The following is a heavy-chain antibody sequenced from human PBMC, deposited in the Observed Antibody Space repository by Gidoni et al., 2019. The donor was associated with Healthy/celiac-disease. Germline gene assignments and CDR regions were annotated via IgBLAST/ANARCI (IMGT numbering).Heavy chain of an antibody. CDR3: ASRTDDYGDFYFDY. CDR1: GFPFSSYW. J-gene: IGHJ4*02. Sequence: EVQLVESGGGLVQPGGSLRLSGAASGFPFSSYWMSWVRQAPGKGLEWVANIKQDGSEKYYVDSVKGRFTISRDNAKNSLYLQMNSLRAEDTAVYYCASRTDDYGDFYFDYWGQGTLVTVSS. CDR2: IKQDGSEK. D-gene: IGHD4-17*01. V-gene: IGHV3-7*01.